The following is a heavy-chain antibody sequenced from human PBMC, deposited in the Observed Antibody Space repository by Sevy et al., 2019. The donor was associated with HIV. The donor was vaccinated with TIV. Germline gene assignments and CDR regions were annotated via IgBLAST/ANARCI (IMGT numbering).Heavy chain of an antibody. CDR1: GFSFSSYW. V-gene: IGHV3-7*01. CDR3: AREGSYCDYRLSYYYGMDV. J-gene: IGHJ6*02. CDR2: IYQDGSEK. D-gene: IGHD4-17*01. Sequence: GGCLRLSCAASGFSFSSYWMTWVRQAPGKGLEWVANIYQDGSEKYYVDPVRGRFTISRDNAKNSLYLQMNSLRAEDTAVYYCAREGSYCDYRLSYYYGMDVWGQGTTVTVSS.